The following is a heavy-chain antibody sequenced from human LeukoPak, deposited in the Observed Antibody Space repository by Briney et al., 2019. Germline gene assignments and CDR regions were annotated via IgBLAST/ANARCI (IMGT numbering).Heavy chain of an antibody. Sequence: PGASVKVSCKASGYTFTGYYMHWVRQAPGQGLEWMGWINPNSGGTNYALKFQGRVTMTRDTSISTAYMELSRLRSDDTAVYYCARDRNYYDHNGNFDYWGQGTLVTVSS. D-gene: IGHD3-22*01. V-gene: IGHV1-2*02. CDR2: INPNSGGT. CDR1: GYTFTGYY. J-gene: IGHJ4*02. CDR3: ARDRNYYDHNGNFDY.